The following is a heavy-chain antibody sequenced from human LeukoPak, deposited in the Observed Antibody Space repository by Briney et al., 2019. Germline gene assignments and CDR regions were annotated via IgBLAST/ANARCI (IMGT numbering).Heavy chain of an antibody. V-gene: IGHV1-18*01. CDR3: ARNGGVVVTSAAFDY. D-gene: IGHD3-22*01. CDR1: GYTFTYYG. CDR2: ISPHSGNT. Sequence: GASVKVSCKASGYTFTYYGISWVRQAPGQGLEWMGWISPHSGNTNHAQKLEGRVTMTTDTSTSTAYMELRSLRSEDTAVYYCARNGGVVVTSAAFDYWGQGTLVTVSS. J-gene: IGHJ4*02.